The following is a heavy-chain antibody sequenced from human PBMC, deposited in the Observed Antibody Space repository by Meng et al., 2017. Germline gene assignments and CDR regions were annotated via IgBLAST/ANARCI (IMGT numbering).Heavy chain of an antibody. V-gene: IGHV4-34*01. Sequence: QVQLHRWGRGLVGPAETLSPPFACYGGSFSVYYWNWIRQPPGKGLEWIGEINEFGSTNYNPSLKSRVTILVDTSKNQFSLKLRSVTAADTAVYYCARQRGPDFWGQGSLVTVSS. CDR1: GGSFSVYY. J-gene: IGHJ4*02. D-gene: IGHD5-12*01. CDR2: INEFGST. CDR3: ARQRGPDF.